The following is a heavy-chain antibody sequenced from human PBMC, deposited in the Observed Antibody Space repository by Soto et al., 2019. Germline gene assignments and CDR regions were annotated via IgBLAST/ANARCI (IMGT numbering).Heavy chain of an antibody. V-gene: IGHV1-69*06. CDR2: IIPVFDTP. CDR1: GNSFSSHA. CDR3: ARGGALSTSLYWGDGLDS. J-gene: IGHJ4*02. Sequence: SVKVSCKSSGNSFSSHAITWERQAPGQGIEWMGGIIPVFDTPTYARRFQDRVTITADKSTNTSYVELRSLRSEDTAVYYCARGGALSTSLYWGDGLDSWGQGTQVTVSS. D-gene: IGHD2-8*02.